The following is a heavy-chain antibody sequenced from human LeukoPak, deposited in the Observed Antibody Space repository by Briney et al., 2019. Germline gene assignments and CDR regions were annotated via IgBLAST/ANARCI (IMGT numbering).Heavy chain of an antibody. CDR1: GYTFTGYY. Sequence: ASVKVSCKASGYTFTGYYMHWVRQAPGQGLEWMGWINPNSGGTNYAQKFQGRVTMTRDTSITTAYMEPSRLRSDDTAVYYCARDNREVRGGDCFDVWGKGTTVTVSS. CDR3: ARDNREVRGGDCFDV. V-gene: IGHV1-2*02. CDR2: INPNSGGT. D-gene: IGHD2-21*02. J-gene: IGHJ6*04.